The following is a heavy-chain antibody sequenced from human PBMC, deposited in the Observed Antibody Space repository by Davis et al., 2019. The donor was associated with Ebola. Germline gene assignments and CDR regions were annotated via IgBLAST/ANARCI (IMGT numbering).Heavy chain of an antibody. CDR2: ISWDGGST. D-gene: IGHD3-16*01. V-gene: IGHV3-43*01. J-gene: IGHJ6*02. CDR3: ARDLGGEPYYYYYGMDV. CDR1: GFTFDDYT. Sequence: GESLKISCAASGFTFDDYTMHWVRQAPGKGLEWVSLISWDGGSTYYADSVKGRFTISRDNAKNSLYLQMNSLRAEDTAVYYCARDLGGEPYYYYYGMDVWGQGTTVTVSS.